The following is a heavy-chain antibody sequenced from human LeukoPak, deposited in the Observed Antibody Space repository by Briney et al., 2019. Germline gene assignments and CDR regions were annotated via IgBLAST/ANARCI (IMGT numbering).Heavy chain of an antibody. CDR1: GYTFTGYY. Sequence: ASVKVSCKASGYTFTGYYMHWVRQAPGQGLEWMGRINPNSGGTNYAQKFQGRVTMTRDTSNSTAYMELSRLRSEDTAVYYCAKVRSGSRRGYCSGGSCYPFDYWGQGTLVTVSS. CDR3: AKVRSGSRRGYCSGGSCYPFDY. D-gene: IGHD2-15*01. CDR2: INPNSGGT. J-gene: IGHJ4*02. V-gene: IGHV1-2*06.